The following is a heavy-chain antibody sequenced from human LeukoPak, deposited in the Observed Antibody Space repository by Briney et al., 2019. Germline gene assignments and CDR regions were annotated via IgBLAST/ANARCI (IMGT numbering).Heavy chain of an antibody. CDR1: GFTFSDYY. CDR3: ARDQDDFWSGSSYYYGMDV. Sequence: GGSLRLSCAASGFTFSDYYMSWIRQAPGKGLEWVSYISSSGSTIYYADSVKGRFTISRDNAKNSLYLQMNSLRAEDTAVYYCARDQDDFWSGSSYYYGMDVWGQGTTVTVSS. CDR2: ISSSGSTI. V-gene: IGHV3-11*01. J-gene: IGHJ6*02. D-gene: IGHD3-3*01.